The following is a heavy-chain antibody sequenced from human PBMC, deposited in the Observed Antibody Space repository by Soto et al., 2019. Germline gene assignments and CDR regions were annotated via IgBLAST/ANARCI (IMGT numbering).Heavy chain of an antibody. CDR2: IYYSGST. V-gene: IGHV4-30-4*01. D-gene: IGHD6-13*01. J-gene: IGHJ3*02. Sequence: PSQTLSLTCTVSGGSISSGAYYRSWIRQPPGKGLEWIGYIYYSGSTYYNPSLKSRVTISVDTSKNQFSLKLSSVTAADTAVYYCASYSFADDAFDIWGQGTIVTASS. CDR3: ASYSFADDAFDI. CDR1: GGSISSGAYY.